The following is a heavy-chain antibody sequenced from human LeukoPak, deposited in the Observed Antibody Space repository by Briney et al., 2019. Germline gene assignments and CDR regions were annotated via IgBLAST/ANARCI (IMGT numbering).Heavy chain of an antibody. CDR3: ARGHGGLGGMDV. V-gene: IGHV4-34*01. Sequence: SETLSLTCAVYGGSFSGYDWSWIRQPPGKGLEWIGEINHSGSTNYSPSPKSRVTISVDTSKNHFSLKVRSVTAADTAVYYCARGHGGLGGMDVWGQGTTVTVSS. D-gene: IGHD2-15*01. J-gene: IGHJ6*02. CDR2: INHSGST. CDR1: GGSFSGYD.